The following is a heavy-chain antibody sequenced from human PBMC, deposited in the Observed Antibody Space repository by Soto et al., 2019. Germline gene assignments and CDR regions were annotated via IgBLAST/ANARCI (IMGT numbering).Heavy chain of an antibody. CDR1: GGSISSYD. Sequence: SETLSLTCTVSGGSISSYDWSWIRQPPGKGLEWIGYIYYSGSTNYNPSLKSRVTISVDTSKNQFSLKLSSVTAADTAVYYCARVILGPRVVVVPAAMSYYYYYMDVWGKGTTVTVSS. J-gene: IGHJ6*03. CDR2: IYYSGST. CDR3: ARVILGPRVVVVPAAMSYYYYYMDV. D-gene: IGHD2-2*01. V-gene: IGHV4-59*01.